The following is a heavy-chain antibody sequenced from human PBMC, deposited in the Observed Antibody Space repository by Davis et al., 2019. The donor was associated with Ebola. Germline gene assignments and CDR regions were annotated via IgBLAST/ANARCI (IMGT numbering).Heavy chain of an antibody. V-gene: IGHV3-7*03. J-gene: IGHJ4*02. CDR1: GFTFSSYW. CDR2: IKQDGSEK. Sequence: GESLKISCAASGFTFSSYWMSWVRQAPGKGLECVANIKQDGSEKYYVDSVKGRFTISRDNAKNSLYLQMNSLRAEDTAVYYCARDLRFGERKRSYWGQGTLVTVSS. D-gene: IGHD3-10*01. CDR3: ARDLRFGERKRSY.